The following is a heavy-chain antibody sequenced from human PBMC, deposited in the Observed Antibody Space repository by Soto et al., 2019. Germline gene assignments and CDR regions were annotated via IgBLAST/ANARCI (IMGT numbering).Heavy chain of an antibody. V-gene: IGHV3-21*04. CDR1: GFTFSSYS. J-gene: IGHJ6*02. CDR2: ISSSSSYI. D-gene: IGHD5-18*01. Sequence: GGSLRLSCAASGFTFSSYSINWVRQAPGKGLEWVSSISSSSSYIYYADSVKGRFTISRDNAKNSLYLQMNSLRAEDTAVYYCARDSTWIPYYHYGMDVWGQGTTVTVSS. CDR3: ARDSTWIPYYHYGMDV.